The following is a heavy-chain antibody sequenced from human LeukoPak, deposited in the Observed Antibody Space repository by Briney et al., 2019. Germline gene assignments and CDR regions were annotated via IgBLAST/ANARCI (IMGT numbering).Heavy chain of an antibody. CDR2: INSDGSST. CDR1: GFTFSSFW. Sequence: GGSLRPSCAASGFTFSSFWMHWVRQTPEKGLVWVSRINSDGSSTSYADSVRGRFTISRDNAKNTLYLQMDSLRADDTAVYYCARGWELRPDYWGQGTLVTVSS. J-gene: IGHJ4*02. D-gene: IGHD1-26*01. V-gene: IGHV3-74*01. CDR3: ARGWELRPDY.